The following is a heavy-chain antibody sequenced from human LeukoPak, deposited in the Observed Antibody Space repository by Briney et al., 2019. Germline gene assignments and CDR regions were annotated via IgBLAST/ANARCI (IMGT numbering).Heavy chain of an antibody. CDR2: IDPSDSYT. D-gene: IGHD3-22*01. V-gene: IGHV5-10-1*01. J-gene: IGHJ4*02. CDR3: AGRAGEYYYDSSGYYPFDY. Sequence: GESLKISCKGSGYSFTSYWISWVRRMPGKGLEWMGRIDPSDSYTNYSPSFQGHVTISADKSISTAYLQWSSLKASDTAMYYCAGRAGEYYYDSSGYYPFDYWGQGTLVTVSS. CDR1: GYSFTSYW.